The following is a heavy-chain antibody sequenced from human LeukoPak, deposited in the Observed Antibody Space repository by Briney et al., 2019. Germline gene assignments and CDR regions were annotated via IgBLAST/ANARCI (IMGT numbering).Heavy chain of an antibody. D-gene: IGHD2-15*01. J-gene: IGHJ5*01. CDR2: INHSGST. CDR3: ARDIASCTHTTCYDIRFDS. Sequence: PSETLSLTCAVYGGSFSGYYWSWIRQPPGKGLEWIGEINHSGSTNYNPSLKSRVTISVDTSKNQFSLKLGSVTAADTAVYYCARDIASCTHTTCYDIRFDSWGQGTLVTVSS. V-gene: IGHV4-34*01. CDR1: GGSFSGYY.